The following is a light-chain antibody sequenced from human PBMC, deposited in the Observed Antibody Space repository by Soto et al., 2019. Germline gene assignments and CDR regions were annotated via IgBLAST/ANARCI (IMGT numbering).Light chain of an antibody. CDR1: QGIDTY. CDR2: ATS. Sequence: AIQMTQSPSSFSASVGDRVTITCRASQGIDTYLAWYQQKPGKAPRLLMYATSVLESGVPSRFSGSGSGTDYTLTISSLQSEDFATYYCQQYYNYPPTFGQGTKLEI. CDR3: QQYYNYPPT. V-gene: IGKV1-8*01. J-gene: IGKJ2*01.